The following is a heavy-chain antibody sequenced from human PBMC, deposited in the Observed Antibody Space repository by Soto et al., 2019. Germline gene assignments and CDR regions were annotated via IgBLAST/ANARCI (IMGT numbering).Heavy chain of an antibody. D-gene: IGHD3-22*01. CDR2: INHSGST. Sequence: SETLSLTCAVYGGSFSGYYWSWIRQPPGKGLEWIGEINHSGSTNYNPSLKSRVTISVDTSKNQFSLKLSSVTAADTAVYYCGRAIRLTMIAMDVWGPGTTVTVSS. J-gene: IGHJ6*02. CDR1: GGSFSGYY. V-gene: IGHV4-34*01. CDR3: GRAIRLTMIAMDV.